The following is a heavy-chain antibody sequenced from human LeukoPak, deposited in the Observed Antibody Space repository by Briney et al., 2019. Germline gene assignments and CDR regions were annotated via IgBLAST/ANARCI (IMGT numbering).Heavy chain of an antibody. D-gene: IGHD6-13*01. Sequence: ETLSLTCTASGGSISSYDWSWIRQPPGKGLEWIGDIYYSGSTNYNPSLKSRVTISVDTSKNQFSLQLSSVTAADTAVYYCARHRSSRNIDYWGQGTLVTVSS. CDR1: GGSISSYD. CDR3: ARHRSSRNIDY. V-gene: IGHV4-59*08. CDR2: IYYSGST. J-gene: IGHJ4*02.